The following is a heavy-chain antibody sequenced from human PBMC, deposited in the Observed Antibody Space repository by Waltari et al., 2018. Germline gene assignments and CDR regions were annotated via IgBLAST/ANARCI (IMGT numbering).Heavy chain of an antibody. V-gene: IGHV3-48*03. CDR3: ARDVAAAGLNWFDP. CDR2: ISSSGSTI. J-gene: IGHJ5*02. CDR1: GFTFSSYE. D-gene: IGHD6-13*01. Sequence: EVQLVESGGGLVQPGGSLRLPCAASGFTFSSYEMNWVRQAPGKGLECVSYISSSGSTIYYADSVKGRFTISRDNAKNSLYLQMNSLRAEDTAVYYCARDVAAAGLNWFDPWGQGTLVTVSS.